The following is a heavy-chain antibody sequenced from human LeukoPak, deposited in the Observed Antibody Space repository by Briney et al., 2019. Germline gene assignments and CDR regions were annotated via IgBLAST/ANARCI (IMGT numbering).Heavy chain of an antibody. V-gene: IGHV3-9*01. CDR2: ISWNSGSI. Sequence: GRSLRLSCAASGFTFDDYAMHWVRQAPGKGLEWVSGISWNSGSIGYADSVKGRFTISRDNAKNSLYLQMNSLRAEDTVLYYCEKDISDVGYSGYDYTGNFDYWGRGTRVTVPS. D-gene: IGHD5-12*01. CDR1: GFTFDDYA. CDR3: EKDISDVGYSGYDYTGNFDY. J-gene: IGHJ4*02.